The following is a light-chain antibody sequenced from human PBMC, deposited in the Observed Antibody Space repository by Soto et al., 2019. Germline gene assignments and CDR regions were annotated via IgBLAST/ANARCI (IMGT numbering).Light chain of an antibody. Sequence: ENVLTQSPGTLSLSPGERATLSCRASQSVGRNYIAWFQQKPGQAPRLLMHTASVRATGIPDRFSGSGSGTDFTRTISRLEPEDFAVFYCQQYAASPLTFGGGTKVEI. CDR1: QSVGRNY. CDR3: QQYAASPLT. V-gene: IGKV3-20*01. CDR2: TAS. J-gene: IGKJ4*01.